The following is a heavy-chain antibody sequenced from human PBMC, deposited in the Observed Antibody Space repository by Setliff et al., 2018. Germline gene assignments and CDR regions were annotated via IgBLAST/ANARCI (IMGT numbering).Heavy chain of an antibody. J-gene: IGHJ4*02. D-gene: IGHD3-9*01. Sequence: ASVKVSCKASANTFIAYYIHWVRQAPGQGLEWMGWINPNSAGTNYAQKCQGRVTMAWDASITTAYLDLSRLTSDDTASYYCAGVDVLTASPFWGLGTRVTVSS. CDR2: INPNSAGT. CDR1: ANTFIAYY. V-gene: IGHV1-2*02. CDR3: AGVDVLTASPF.